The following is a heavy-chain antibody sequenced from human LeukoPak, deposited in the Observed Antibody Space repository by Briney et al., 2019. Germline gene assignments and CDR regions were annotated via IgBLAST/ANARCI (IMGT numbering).Heavy chain of an antibody. D-gene: IGHD7-27*01. CDR3: VGGAPNWGFDF. CDR1: RYTFSSSD. Sequence: GASVTVSCKVSRYTFSSSDINWVRQAAGQGFEWMGWMSPTSGNTGYAQNFQGRVTMTRDTSISTAYMELTSLRSEDTAVYYCVGGAPNWGFDFWGQGTLVIVSS. CDR2: MSPTSGNT. J-gene: IGHJ4*02. V-gene: IGHV1-8*01.